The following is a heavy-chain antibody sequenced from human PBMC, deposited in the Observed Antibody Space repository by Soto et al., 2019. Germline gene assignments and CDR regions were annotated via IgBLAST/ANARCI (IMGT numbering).Heavy chain of an antibody. D-gene: IGHD2-21*01. CDR3: VQSRCGGDCLQSYSAHSYYGLDV. J-gene: IGHJ6*02. CDR1: GVSLSSIGVG. Sequence: QITLKESGPTLVKPTQTLTLTCTFSGVSLSSIGVGVGWIRQPPGKALEWLALIYWDDDKRYSPSLKSRLTVTKDTSKHQVVLTMTNMDPVDTATYYCVQSRCGGDCLQSYSAHSYYGLDVWGQGTTVTVSS. CDR2: IYWDDDK. V-gene: IGHV2-5*02.